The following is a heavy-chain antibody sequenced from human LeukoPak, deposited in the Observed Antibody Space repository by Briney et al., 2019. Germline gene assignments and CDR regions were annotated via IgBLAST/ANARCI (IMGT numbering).Heavy chain of an antibody. Sequence: GGSLRLSCAASGFTFSSYAMSWVRQAPGKGLEWVSSIGSSGSYIYYADSLTGRFTISRDNAKNSLYLQMNSLRAEDTAMYYCARRATTERGHSYGLDFWGQGTLVTVSS. CDR3: ARRATTERGHSYGLDF. D-gene: IGHD5-18*01. CDR2: IGSSGSYI. CDR1: GFTFSSYA. V-gene: IGHV3-21*01. J-gene: IGHJ4*02.